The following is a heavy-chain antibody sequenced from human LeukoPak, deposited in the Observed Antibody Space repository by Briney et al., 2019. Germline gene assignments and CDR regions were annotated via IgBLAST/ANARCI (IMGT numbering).Heavy chain of an antibody. CDR3: AKGPGYYYSSGYAD. D-gene: IGHD3-22*01. CDR1: GFTFSSYA. Sequence: GGSLRLSCAASGFTFSSYATHWVRQAPGKGLEWVAVISYDGSNKYYADSVKGRFTISRDNSKNTLYLQMNSLRAEDTAVYYCAKGPGYYYSSGYADWGQGTLVTVSS. CDR2: ISYDGSNK. J-gene: IGHJ4*02. V-gene: IGHV3-30-3*01.